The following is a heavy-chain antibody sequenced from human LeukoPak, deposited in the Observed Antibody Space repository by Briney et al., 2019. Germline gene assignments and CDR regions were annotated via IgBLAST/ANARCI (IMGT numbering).Heavy chain of an antibody. V-gene: IGHV3-23*01. D-gene: IGHD4-17*01. J-gene: IGHJ4*02. CDR3: ARSIGDYGFSGRVYYFDY. Sequence: GGSLRLSCAASGFTFSDYAMTWVRQAPGKGLEWVSAISGSGGMSTYYADSVKGRLTISRDNAKNSLYLQMNSLRAEDTAVYYCARSIGDYGFSGRVYYFDYWGQGTLVTVSS. CDR2: ISGSGGMST. CDR1: GFTFSDYA.